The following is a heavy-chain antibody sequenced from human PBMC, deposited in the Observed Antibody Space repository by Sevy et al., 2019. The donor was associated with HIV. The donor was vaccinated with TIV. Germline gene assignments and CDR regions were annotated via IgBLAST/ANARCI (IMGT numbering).Heavy chain of an antibody. Sequence: GGSLISCAASGFTFSDHYMEWVRQAPGKGLEWVGRTRNKADSYTTEYAASVKGRFTISRDDSKNSLYLQMNSLKTEDTAVYYCATHAGIAAAGRVFDYWGQGSLVTVSS. J-gene: IGHJ4*02. V-gene: IGHV3-72*01. CDR3: ATHAGIAAAGRVFDY. D-gene: IGHD6-13*01. CDR2: TRNKADSYTT. CDR1: GFTFSDHY.